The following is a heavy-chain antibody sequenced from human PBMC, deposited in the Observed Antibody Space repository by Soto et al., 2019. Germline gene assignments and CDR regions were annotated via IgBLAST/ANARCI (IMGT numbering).Heavy chain of an antibody. CDR1: GFTFSSYG. J-gene: IGHJ4*02. CDR3: AKDMHGNGEYYFDY. CDR2: VSYDGSKK. Sequence: QVRLVESGGGVVQPGRSLRLSCAASGFTFSSYGMHWVHQAPGKGLEWVAVVSYDGSKKYYADSVKGRFTISRDNSMSTLFLQMNSLRAEDTAVYHCAKDMHGNGEYYFDYWGQGSLVTVSS. V-gene: IGHV3-30*18. D-gene: IGHD4-17*01.